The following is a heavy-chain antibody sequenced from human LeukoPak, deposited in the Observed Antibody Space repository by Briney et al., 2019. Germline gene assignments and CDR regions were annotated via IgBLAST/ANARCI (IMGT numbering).Heavy chain of an antibody. Sequence: PGGSLRLSCAASGFTASSNYMSWVRQAPGKGLEWVSVIYSGGSTYYADSVKGRFTISRHNSKNTLYLQMNSLRAEDTAVYYCARDLLHYYDSSGYPTPWGQGTLVTVSS. V-gene: IGHV3-53*04. CDR1: GFTASSNY. CDR3: ARDLLHYYDSSGYPTP. J-gene: IGHJ5*02. D-gene: IGHD3-22*01. CDR2: IYSGGST.